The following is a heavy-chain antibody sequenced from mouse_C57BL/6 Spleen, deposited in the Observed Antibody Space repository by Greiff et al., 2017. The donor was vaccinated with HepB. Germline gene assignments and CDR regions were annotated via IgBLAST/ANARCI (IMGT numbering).Heavy chain of an antibody. Sequence: VQLQQPGAELVRPGSSVKLSCKASGYTFTSYWMHWVKQRPIQGLEWIGNINPSDSETHYNQKFKDKATVTVDKSSSTAYMQLSSLTSEDSAVYYCARPTGTWYFDVWGTGTTVTVSS. V-gene: IGHV1-52*01. CDR3: ARPTGTWYFDV. CDR1: GYTFTSYW. D-gene: IGHD4-1*02. CDR2: INPSDSET. J-gene: IGHJ1*03.